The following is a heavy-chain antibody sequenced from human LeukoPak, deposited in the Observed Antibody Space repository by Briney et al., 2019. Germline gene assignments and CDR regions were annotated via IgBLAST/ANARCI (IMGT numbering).Heavy chain of an antibody. D-gene: IGHD6-6*01. CDR1: SGSISSYY. J-gene: IGHJ4*02. CDR3: ARGYSSSSGRPDY. V-gene: IGHV4-59*08. Sequence: PSETLSLTCTVSSGSISSYYWSWIRQPPGKGLEWIGYIYHSGSTNYNPSLKSRVTISVDTSKKQFSLKLSSVTAADTAVYYCARGYSSSSGRPDYWGQGTQVTVSS. CDR2: IYHSGST.